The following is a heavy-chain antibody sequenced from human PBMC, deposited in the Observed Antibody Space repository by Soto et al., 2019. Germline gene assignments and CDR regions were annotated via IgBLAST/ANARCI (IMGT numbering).Heavy chain of an antibody. Sequence: PSETLCLTCSVSNGSVRSPLSYWGWIRQPHGKRPQWIGVIYFSGITSYNPSLKSRVTISVDTSNNQFSLELSSVTATDTAVYYCVRPPYGAYRYFYDNWSQGTPDIVSS. J-gene: IGHJ4*02. CDR3: VRPPYGAYRYFYDN. D-gene: IGHD3-22*01. CDR2: IYFSGIT. CDR1: NGSVRSPLSY. V-gene: IGHV4-39*01.